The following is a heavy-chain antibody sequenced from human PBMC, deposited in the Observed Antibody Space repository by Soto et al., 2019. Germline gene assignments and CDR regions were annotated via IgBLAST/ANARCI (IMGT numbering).Heavy chain of an antibody. D-gene: IGHD1-26*01. V-gene: IGHV3-30*19. Sequence: GGSLRLSCAASGFTFSSYGMHWVRQAPGKGLEWVAVISYDGSNKYYADSVKGRFTISRDNSKNTLYLQMTSLRAEDTAVYYCASLYSGRRRVLNYYYYGMDVWGQGTTVTVSS. J-gene: IGHJ6*02. CDR2: ISYDGSNK. CDR3: ASLYSGRRRVLNYYYYGMDV. CDR1: GFTFSSYG.